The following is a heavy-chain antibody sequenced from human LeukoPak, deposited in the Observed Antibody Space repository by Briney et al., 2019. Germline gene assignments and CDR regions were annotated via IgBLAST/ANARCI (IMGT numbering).Heavy chain of an antibody. D-gene: IGHD5-12*01. CDR1: GGTFSSYA. J-gene: IGHJ4*02. Sequence: GASVKVSCKASGGTFSSYAISWVRQAPGQGLEWMGGIIPIFGTANYAQKFQGRVTITADESTSTAYMELSSLRSEDTAVYYCASGLVAVSQDYWGQGTLVTVSS. CDR2: IIPIFGTA. CDR3: ASGLVAVSQDY. V-gene: IGHV1-69*13.